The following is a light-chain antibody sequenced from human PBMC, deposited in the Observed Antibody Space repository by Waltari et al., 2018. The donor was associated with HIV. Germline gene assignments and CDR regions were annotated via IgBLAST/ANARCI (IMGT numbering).Light chain of an antibody. CDR2: GAS. V-gene: IGKV3-20*01. Sequence: EIVLTQSPATLSLSPGERATLSCRASQSITSKYLAWYQQKPGQAPSLLIYGASSRATGVPDRFSGSGSGTDFTLTISRLEPEDFAVYYCQQYVNSPQWTFGQGTKVEIK. CDR1: QSITSKY. J-gene: IGKJ1*01. CDR3: QQYVNSPQWT.